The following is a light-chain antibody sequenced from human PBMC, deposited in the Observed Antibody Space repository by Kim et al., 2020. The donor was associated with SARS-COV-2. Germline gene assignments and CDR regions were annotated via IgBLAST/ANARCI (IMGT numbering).Light chain of an antibody. J-gene: IGLJ3*02. CDR3: QVGDSSSDHRV. CDR2: YDS. V-gene: IGLV3-21*04. Sequence: SYELTQPPSVSVAPGKTARITCGGNNIGSKSVHWYQQKPGQAPVLVIYYDSDRPSGIPERFSVSNSGNTATLTISRVEAGDEAAHYCQVGDSSSDHRVFG. CDR1: NIGSKS.